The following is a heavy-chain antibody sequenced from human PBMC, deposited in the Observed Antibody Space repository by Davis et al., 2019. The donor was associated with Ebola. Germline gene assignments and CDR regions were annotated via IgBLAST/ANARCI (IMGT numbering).Heavy chain of an antibody. CDR1: GFTFSSYG. V-gene: IGHV3-30*03. CDR2: ISYDGSNK. CDR3: TTEGGYCTNGVCFYYFDY. J-gene: IGHJ4*02. Sequence: GGSLRLSCAASGFTFSSYGMHWVRQAPGKGLEWVAVISYDGSNKYYADSVKGRFTISRDNSKNTLYLQMNSLKTEDTAVYYCTTEGGYCTNGVCFYYFDYWGQGTLVTVSS. D-gene: IGHD2-8*01.